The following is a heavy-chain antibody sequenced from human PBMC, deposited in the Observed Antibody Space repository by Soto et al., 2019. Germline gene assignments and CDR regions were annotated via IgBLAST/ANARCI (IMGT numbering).Heavy chain of an antibody. CDR2: ISYVGGTT. CDR3: ARDRGEYCISTSCYAPPGY. CDR1: EFTFSNYA. D-gene: IGHD2-2*01. V-gene: IGHV3-23*01. J-gene: IGHJ4*02. Sequence: GGSLRLSCAASEFTFSNYAMSWVRQAPGKGLDWFSAISYVGGTTYYADSVKGRFTISRDNSKNTLYLQMNSLRAEDTAVYYCARDRGEYCISTSCYAPPGYWGQGTLVTVSS.